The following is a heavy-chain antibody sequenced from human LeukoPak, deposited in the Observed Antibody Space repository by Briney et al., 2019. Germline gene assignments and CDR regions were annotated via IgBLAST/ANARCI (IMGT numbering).Heavy chain of an antibody. J-gene: IGHJ6*03. V-gene: IGHV3-48*04. D-gene: IGHD4-11*01. Sequence: PGRSLRLSCAASGFTFSSYSMNWVRQAPGKGLEWVSYISSSSSTIYYADSVKGRFTISRDNAKNSLYLQMNSLRAEDTSVYYCARGGPTTVTTWGVRYMDVWGKGTTVTVSS. CDR2: ISSSSSTI. CDR1: GFTFSSYS. CDR3: ARGGPTTVTTWGVRYMDV.